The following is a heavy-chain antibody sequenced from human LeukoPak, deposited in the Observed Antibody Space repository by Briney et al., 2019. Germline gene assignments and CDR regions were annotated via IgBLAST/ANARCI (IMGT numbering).Heavy chain of an antibody. CDR1: GGSISPNL. Sequence: SETLSLTCTVSGGSISPNLWSWLRQPPGKGLEGVVYIQYCGDTHYNPSLVSRVTISVDTSKSQVSLKVISVTAADTAVYYCARHVLRGGTVFDVWGQGTLVTVSS. CDR2: IQYCGDT. J-gene: IGHJ4*02. V-gene: IGHV4-59*08. CDR3: ARHVLRGGTVFDV. D-gene: IGHD2-8*01.